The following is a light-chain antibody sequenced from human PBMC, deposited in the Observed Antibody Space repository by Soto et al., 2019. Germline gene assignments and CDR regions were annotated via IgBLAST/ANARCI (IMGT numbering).Light chain of an antibody. Sequence: QSVLTQPPSASGTPGQRVTIYCSGTSSNIASNTVNWYQQLPGTAPKLLIYSTNQRPSGVPDRFSGSKSGTSASLAISGLQSEDEADYYCAAWDDSLNGPVFGGGTKLTVL. CDR2: STN. V-gene: IGLV1-44*01. CDR3: AAWDDSLNGPV. CDR1: SSNIASNT. J-gene: IGLJ2*01.